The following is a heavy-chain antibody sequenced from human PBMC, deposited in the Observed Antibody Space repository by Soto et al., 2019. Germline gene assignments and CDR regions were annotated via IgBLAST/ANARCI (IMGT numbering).Heavy chain of an antibody. V-gene: IGHV4-38-2*01. CDR1: GYSISSGYY. Sequence: SETLSLTCAVSGYSISSGYYWGWIRQPPGKGLEWIGSIYHSGSTYYNPSLKSRVTISVDTSKNQFSLKLSSVTAADTAVYYCARDEAIVVVPAASPYYYYGMDVWGQGTTVTVSS. CDR3: ARDEAIVVVPAASPYYYYGMDV. CDR2: IYHSGST. D-gene: IGHD2-2*01. J-gene: IGHJ6*02.